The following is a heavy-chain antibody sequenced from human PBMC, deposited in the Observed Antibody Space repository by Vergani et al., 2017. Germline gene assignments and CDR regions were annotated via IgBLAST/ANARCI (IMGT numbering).Heavy chain of an antibody. V-gene: IGHV3-30*18. CDR3: AKVSRPGIAVAATGY. J-gene: IGHJ4*02. CDR2: ISYDGSNK. D-gene: IGHD6-19*01. CDR1: GFTFSSYG. Sequence: QVQLVESGGGVVQPGRSLRLSCAASGFTFSSYGMHWVRQAPGKGLEWVAVISYDGSNKYYADSVKGRFIISRDNSKNTLYLQMNSLRAEDTAVYYCAKVSRPGIAVAATGYWGQGTLVTVSS.